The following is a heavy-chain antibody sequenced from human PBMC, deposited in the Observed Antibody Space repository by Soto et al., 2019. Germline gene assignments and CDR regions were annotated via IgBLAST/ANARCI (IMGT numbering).Heavy chain of an antibody. J-gene: IGHJ6*02. V-gene: IGHV1-69*13. D-gene: IGHD3-10*01. CDR1: GGTFSSYA. CDR2: IIPIFGTA. CDR3: ATIGSSPYYHYYGMDV. Sequence: SVKVSCKASGGTFSSYAISWVRQAPGQGLEWMGGIIPIFGTANYAQKFQGRVTITADESTSTAYMELSSLRSEDTAVYYCATIGSSPYYHYYGMDVCGQGSSVTVS.